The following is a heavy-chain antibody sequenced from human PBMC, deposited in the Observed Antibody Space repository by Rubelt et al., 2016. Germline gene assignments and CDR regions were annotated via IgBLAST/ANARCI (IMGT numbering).Heavy chain of an antibody. V-gene: IGHV4-34*01. CDR1: GGSFSGYY. CDR2: INHSGST. J-gene: IGHJ5*02. Sequence: QVQLQQWGAGLLKPSETLSLTCAVYGGSFSGYYWSWIRQPPGKGLEWIGEINHSGSTNYNPSLKSVFTFYSDRSKNQFSLKVSSVTAADQAVYYCARLYSSRSPTPLGWFDPWGQGTLVTVSS. D-gene: IGHD6-13*01. CDR3: ARLYSSRSPTPLGWFDP.